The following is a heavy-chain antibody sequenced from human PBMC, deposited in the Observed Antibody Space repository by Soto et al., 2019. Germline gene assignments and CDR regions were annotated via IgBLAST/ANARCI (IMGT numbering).Heavy chain of an antibody. J-gene: IGHJ4*02. CDR2: FDPEDGET. D-gene: IGHD6-19*01. CDR1: GYTLTELS. V-gene: IGHV1-24*01. Sequence: GASVKVSCKVSGYTLTELSMHWVRQAPGKGLEWMGGFDPEDGETIYAQKFQGRVTMTEDTSTDTAYMELRSLRSDDTAVYYCARDWGAVAALFDYWGQGTLVTVSS. CDR3: ARDWGAVAALFDY.